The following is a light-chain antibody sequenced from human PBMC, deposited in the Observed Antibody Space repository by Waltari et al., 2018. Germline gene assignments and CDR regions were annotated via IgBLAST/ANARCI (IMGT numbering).Light chain of an antibody. Sequence: QSALSQPASVSGSPGQSVTISCTGTSKAVGATAYASWYQQHPGRAPKLMIYEVRQRSSGVSNRFSGSRAGNTASLTISGLQTEDEADYYCTAYTTSATLVFGGGTRLTVL. CDR1: SKAVGATAY. J-gene: IGLJ3*02. CDR2: EVR. CDR3: TAYTTSATLV. V-gene: IGLV2-14*01.